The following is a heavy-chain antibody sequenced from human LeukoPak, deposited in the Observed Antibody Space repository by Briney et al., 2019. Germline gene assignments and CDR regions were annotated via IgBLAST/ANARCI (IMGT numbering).Heavy chain of an antibody. CDR1: GYTFTGYY. D-gene: IGHD3-10*01. J-gene: IGHJ4*02. V-gene: IGHV1-2*02. CDR3: ARDGVLPGVDLDY. CDR2: INPNSGGT. Sequence: ASVKVSCKASGYTFTGYYIHWVRQAPGQGLEWMGWINPNSGGTNYAQKFQGRATMTRDTSISTAYMELSRLRSDDTAVYYCARDGVLPGVDLDYWGQGTLVTVSS.